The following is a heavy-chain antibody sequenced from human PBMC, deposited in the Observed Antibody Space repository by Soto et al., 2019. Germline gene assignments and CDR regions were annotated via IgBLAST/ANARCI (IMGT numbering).Heavy chain of an antibody. Sequence: PGESLKISCKGSGYSFTSYWISWVRQMPGKGLEWMGRIDPSDSYTKYSPSFQGHVTISADKSISTAYLQWSSLKASDTAMYYCASNKNWNCYYGMDVWGQGTTVTVPS. CDR3: ASNKNWNCYYGMDV. J-gene: IGHJ6*02. V-gene: IGHV5-10-1*01. CDR2: IDPSDSYT. D-gene: IGHD1-1*01. CDR1: GYSFTSYW.